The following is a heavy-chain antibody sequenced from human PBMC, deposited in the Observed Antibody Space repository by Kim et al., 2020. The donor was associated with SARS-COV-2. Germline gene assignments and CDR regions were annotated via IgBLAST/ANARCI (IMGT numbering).Heavy chain of an antibody. Sequence: SETLSLTCTVSGGSISSSSYYWGWIRQPPGKGLEWIGSIYYSGSTYYNPSLKSRVTISVDTSKNQFSLKLSSVTAADTAVYYCARGGYSYGYQFDYWGQGTLVTVSS. J-gene: IGHJ4*02. CDR1: GGSISSSSYY. CDR3: ARGGYSYGYQFDY. D-gene: IGHD5-18*01. V-gene: IGHV4-39*07. CDR2: IYYSGST.